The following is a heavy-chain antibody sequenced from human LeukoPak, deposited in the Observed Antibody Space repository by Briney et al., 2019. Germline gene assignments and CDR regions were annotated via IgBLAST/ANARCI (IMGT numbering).Heavy chain of an antibody. V-gene: IGHV1-2*02. CDR2: INPNSGGT. D-gene: IGHD5-12*01. CDR3: ARVEGDIVATILWFDP. J-gene: IGHJ5*02. CDR1: GYTFTGYY. Sequence: RASVKVSCKASGYTFTGYYMHWVRQAPGQGLEWMGWINPNSGGTNYAQKFQGRVTMTRDPSISTAYMELSRLRSDDTAVYYCARVEGDIVATILWFDPWGQGTLVTVSS.